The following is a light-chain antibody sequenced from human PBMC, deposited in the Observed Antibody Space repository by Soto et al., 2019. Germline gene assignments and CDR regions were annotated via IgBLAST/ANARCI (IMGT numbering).Light chain of an antibody. J-gene: IGKJ1*01. CDR3: QQYNSYSEA. CDR1: QTISSW. CDR2: KAS. Sequence: DIQMTQSPSTLSGSVGDRVTITCRASQTISSWLAWYQQKPGKAPKLLIYKASTLKSGVPSRFSGSGSGTEFTLTISSLQPDDFATYLCQQYNSYSEAFGQGTKVELK. V-gene: IGKV1-5*03.